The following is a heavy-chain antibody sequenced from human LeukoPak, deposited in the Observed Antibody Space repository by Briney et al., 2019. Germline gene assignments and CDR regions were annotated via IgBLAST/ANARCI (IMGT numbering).Heavy chain of an antibody. Sequence: PSETLSLTCTVSGGSISSGDYYWSWIRQPPGKGLEWIGYIYHSGSTYYNPSLKSRVTISVDRSKNQFSLKLSSVTAADTAVYYCAAVAAAGTRTFDYWGQGTLVTVSS. CDR2: IYHSGST. V-gene: IGHV4-30-2*01. CDR3: AAVAAAGTRTFDY. D-gene: IGHD6-13*01. CDR1: GGSISSGDYY. J-gene: IGHJ4*02.